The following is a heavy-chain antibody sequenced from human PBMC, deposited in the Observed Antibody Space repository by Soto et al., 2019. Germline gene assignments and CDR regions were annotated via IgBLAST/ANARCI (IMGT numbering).Heavy chain of an antibody. CDR1: GFTFSGSA. V-gene: IGHV3-73*02. Sequence: EVQLVESGGGLVQPGGSLKLSCAASGFTFSGSAMHWVRQASGKGLEWVGRIRSKPNSYATVYAASVKGRFTISRDDSKNTAYQQMNRLKTEDTAVYYCTSSPADDILTGYYLGYWGQGTLVTVSS. CDR3: TSSPADDILTGYYLGY. D-gene: IGHD3-9*01. J-gene: IGHJ4*02. CDR2: IRSKPNSYAT.